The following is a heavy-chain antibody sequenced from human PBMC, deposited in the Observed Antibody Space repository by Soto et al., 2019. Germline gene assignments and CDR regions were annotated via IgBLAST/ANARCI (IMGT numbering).Heavy chain of an antibody. Sequence: QVQLVESGGGVVQPGRSLRLSCAASEFTFSDYSMHWVRQAPGKGLEWVAVISFDGSHEYYADSVQGRITISRDNSKNTLYLQINTMTTEDTAVYYYAKDMSIHDSSTYSPNYYYILDVWCQGTTVTASS. CDR1: EFTFSDYS. D-gene: IGHD3-22*01. J-gene: IGHJ6*02. CDR3: AKDMSIHDSSTYSPNYYYILDV. V-gene: IGHV3-30*18. CDR2: ISFDGSHE.